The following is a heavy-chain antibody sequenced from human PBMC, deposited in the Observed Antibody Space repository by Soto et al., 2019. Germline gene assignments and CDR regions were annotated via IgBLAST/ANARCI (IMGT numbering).Heavy chain of an antibody. J-gene: IGHJ6*02. CDR3: AREQQQLTDGMDV. Sequence: QVQLQESGPGLVKHSETLSLTCTVSGGSISSYYWSWIRQPPGKGLEWIGYIYYSGSTNYNPSLKSRVTISVDTSKNQFSLKLSSVTAADTAVYYCAREQQQLTDGMDVWGQGTTVTVSS. CDR2: IYYSGST. V-gene: IGHV4-59*01. CDR1: GGSISSYY. D-gene: IGHD6-13*01.